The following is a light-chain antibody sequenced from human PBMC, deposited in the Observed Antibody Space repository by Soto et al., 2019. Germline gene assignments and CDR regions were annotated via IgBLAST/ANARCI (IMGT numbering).Light chain of an antibody. Sequence: EIVMTQSPATLSVSPGERSTLSFRASQSVSNNYLAWYQQKPGQAPRLLIYGASNRATGIPDRFSGSGSGTDFTLTISRLEPEDFAVYYCQQYGSSGTFGQGTKVDI. CDR2: GAS. CDR1: QSVSNNY. V-gene: IGKV3-20*01. J-gene: IGKJ1*01. CDR3: QQYGSSGT.